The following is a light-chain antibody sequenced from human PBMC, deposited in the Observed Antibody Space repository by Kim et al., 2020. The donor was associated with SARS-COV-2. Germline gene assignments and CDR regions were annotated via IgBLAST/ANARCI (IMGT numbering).Light chain of an antibody. Sequence: DIQMTQSPSSLAASVGVRVTIACRASQSIGTYLNWYQQKPGKAPKLLIYAASSLQSGVPSRFSGSGSGTDFTLTISNVQPEDFATYYCQQSHTTPLLTFGGGTKVDIK. CDR1: QSIGTY. V-gene: IGKV1-39*01. CDR3: QQSHTTPLLT. CDR2: AAS. J-gene: IGKJ4*02.